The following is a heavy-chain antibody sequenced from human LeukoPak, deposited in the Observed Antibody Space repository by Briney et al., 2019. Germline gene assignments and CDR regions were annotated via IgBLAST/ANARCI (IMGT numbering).Heavy chain of an antibody. CDR1: GFTFSTYS. Sequence: PGGSLRLSCAASGFTFSTYSMNWVRQAPGKGLEWVSYISDSSRKIYHADSVKGRFTISRDNAKNSLYLQMNSLRAEDTAVYYCARGPYGDYIDAFDYWGQGTLVTVSS. CDR2: ISDSSRKI. V-gene: IGHV3-48*01. J-gene: IGHJ4*02. CDR3: ARGPYGDYIDAFDY. D-gene: IGHD4-17*01.